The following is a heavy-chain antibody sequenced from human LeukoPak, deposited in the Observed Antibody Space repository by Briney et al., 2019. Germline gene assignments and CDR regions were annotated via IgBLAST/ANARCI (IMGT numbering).Heavy chain of an antibody. J-gene: IGHJ3*02. V-gene: IGHV3-30*18. Sequence: GGSLRLSCAASGFTFSSYGMHWVRQAPGKGLEWVAVISYDGSNKYYADSVKGRFTISRDNSKNTLYLQMNSLRAEDTAVYYCAKDRGYYYDSSGYYPDAFDIWGQGTMVTVSS. CDR2: ISYDGSNK. CDR3: AKDRGYYYDSSGYYPDAFDI. D-gene: IGHD3-22*01. CDR1: GFTFSSYG.